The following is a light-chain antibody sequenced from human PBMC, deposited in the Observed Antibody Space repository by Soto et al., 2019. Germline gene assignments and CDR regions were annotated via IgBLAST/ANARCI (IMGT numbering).Light chain of an antibody. J-gene: IGKJ5*01. CDR1: QSVSSSY. V-gene: IGKV3-20*01. CDR3: QQYGSSPGIT. Sequence: EIVLTQSPGTMSLSQGERATLSCRASQSVSSSYLAWYQQKPGQAPRLLIYGASSRATGIPDRFSGSGSGTDFTLTISRLEPEDFAVYYCQQYGSSPGITFGQGTRLEIK. CDR2: GAS.